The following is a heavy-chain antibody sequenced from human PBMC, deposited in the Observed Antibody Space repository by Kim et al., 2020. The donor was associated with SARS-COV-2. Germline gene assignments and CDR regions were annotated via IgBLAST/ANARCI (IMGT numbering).Heavy chain of an antibody. J-gene: IGHJ4*02. Sequence: GGSLRLSCAASGFTFSSYAMHWVRQAPGKGLEWVAVISYDGRNKYYADSVKGRFTISRDNSKNTLYLQMNSLRAEDTAVYYCASEIPGNVLRYFDWSHQSFDYWGQGTLVTVSS. D-gene: IGHD3-9*01. CDR2: ISYDGRNK. CDR3: ASEIPGNVLRYFDWSHQSFDY. CDR1: GFTFSSYA. V-gene: IGHV3-30*04.